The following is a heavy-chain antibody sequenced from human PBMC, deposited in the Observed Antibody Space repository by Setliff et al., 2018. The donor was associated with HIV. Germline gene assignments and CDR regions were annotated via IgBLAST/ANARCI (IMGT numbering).Heavy chain of an antibody. CDR3: ARRGPYGSGSYGRYYAYYYMDV. CDR1: GGSINSYY. Sequence: KPSETLSLTCTVSGGSINSYYWSWIRQPTGKRLEWIGYIHNSGSTNYNPSLKSRVTMSVDTYNNQFSLKLTSVTAADTAVYYCARRGPYGSGSYGRYYAYYYMDVGGKGTTVT. J-gene: IGHJ6*03. CDR2: IHNSGST. D-gene: IGHD3-10*01. V-gene: IGHV4-59*01.